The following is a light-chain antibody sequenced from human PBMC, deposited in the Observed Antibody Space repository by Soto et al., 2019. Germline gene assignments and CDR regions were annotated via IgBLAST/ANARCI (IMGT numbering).Light chain of an antibody. CDR3: QQYEGSPLT. Sequence: EIVLTQSPGTLSLSPGERATLSCRASQSVSSTYLAWYQQKPGQAPRLLIYAASSRAPGIPDRFSGSGSGTEFTLTISRLGPEDFAVYFCQQYEGSPLTFGGGTKVEIK. CDR1: QSVSSTY. J-gene: IGKJ4*02. CDR2: AAS. V-gene: IGKV3-20*01.